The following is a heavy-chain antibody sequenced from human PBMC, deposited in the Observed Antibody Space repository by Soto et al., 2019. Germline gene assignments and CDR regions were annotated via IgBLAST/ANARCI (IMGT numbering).Heavy chain of an antibody. D-gene: IGHD1-26*01. V-gene: IGHV3-74*01. CDR3: ARDRCAVGAWCGWFDP. Sequence: GGSLRLSCAASGFTFSSYWMHWFRQAPGKGLVWVSRINSDGSSTSYADSVKGRFTVSRDNAKNTLYLQMNSLRAEDTAVYYCARDRCAVGAWCGWFDPWGQGTLVTVSS. CDR1: GFTFSSYW. CDR2: INSDGSST. J-gene: IGHJ5*02.